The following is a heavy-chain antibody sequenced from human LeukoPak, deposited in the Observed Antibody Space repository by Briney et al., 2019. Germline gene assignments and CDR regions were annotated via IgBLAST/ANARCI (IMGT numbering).Heavy chain of an antibody. Sequence: PGGSLRLSCAASGFTFNNAWMSWVRQAPGKGLEWVGRIKSKTSGGTTDYAAPVKGRFTISGDDSVNTLYLQMNSLKTEDTAIYYCTTEGHTLGYHSFDLWGQGTVVTVSP. CDR2: IKSKTSGGTT. CDR3: TTEGHTLGYHSFDL. CDR1: GFTFNNAW. V-gene: IGHV3-15*01. D-gene: IGHD3-22*01. J-gene: IGHJ3*01.